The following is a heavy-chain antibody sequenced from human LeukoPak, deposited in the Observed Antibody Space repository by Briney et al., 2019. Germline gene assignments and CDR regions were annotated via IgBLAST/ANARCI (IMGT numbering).Heavy chain of an antibody. CDR3: ARDSLTIFGVVIIAPFNYYYYYGMDV. Sequence: ASVKVSCKASGYTFTSYGISWVRQAPGQGLEWMGWISAYNGNTNYAQKLQGRVTMTTDTSTSTAYMELRSLRSDDTAVYYCARDSLTIFGVVIIAPFNYYYYYGMDVWGQGTTVIVSS. J-gene: IGHJ6*02. D-gene: IGHD3-3*01. CDR1: GYTFTSYG. CDR2: ISAYNGNT. V-gene: IGHV1-18*01.